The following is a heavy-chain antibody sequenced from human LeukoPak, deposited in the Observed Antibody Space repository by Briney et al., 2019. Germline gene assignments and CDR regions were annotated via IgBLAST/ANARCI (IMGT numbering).Heavy chain of an antibody. J-gene: IGHJ4*02. CDR2: IRSKIYGGTP. Sequence: GGSLRLSCTASGFPFGDYAMTWVRQAPGKGLEWVGFIRSKIYGGTPEYAASVKGRFTISRDDSKGIAYLQMNSLKTEDTAVYYCTRDQTPYYWGQGTLVTVSS. V-gene: IGHV3-49*04. CDR3: TRDQTPYY. CDR1: GFPFGDYA.